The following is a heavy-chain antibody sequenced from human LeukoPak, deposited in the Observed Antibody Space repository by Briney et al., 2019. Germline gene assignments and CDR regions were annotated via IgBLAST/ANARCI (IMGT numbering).Heavy chain of an antibody. CDR2: IYKSGTT. Sequence: SETLSLTCTVSGGSISSSSYYWSWIRQPPGKGLEWVGHIYKSGTTYYNPSLKNRVIVSIDTSKNQFSLKLSAVTAADTAVYYCVREIQELTGSPGDYWGQGTPVTVSS. J-gene: IGHJ4*02. D-gene: IGHD3-9*01. CDR3: VREIQELTGSPGDY. CDR1: GGSISSSSYY. V-gene: IGHV4-30-4*01.